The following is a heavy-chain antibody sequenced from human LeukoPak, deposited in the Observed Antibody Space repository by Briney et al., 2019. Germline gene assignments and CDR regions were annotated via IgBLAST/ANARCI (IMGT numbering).Heavy chain of an antibody. V-gene: IGHV4-39*07. CDR2: IYYSGST. Sequence: SETLSLTCTVSGGSISSSSYYWGCIRQPPGKGLEWIGSIYYSGSTYYNPSVKSRVTISVDTSKNQFSLKLSSVTAADTAVYYCAKETAAGTGYYYYYMDVWGKGTTVTVSS. J-gene: IGHJ6*03. D-gene: IGHD6-13*01. CDR1: GGSISSSSYY. CDR3: AKETAAGTGYYYYYMDV.